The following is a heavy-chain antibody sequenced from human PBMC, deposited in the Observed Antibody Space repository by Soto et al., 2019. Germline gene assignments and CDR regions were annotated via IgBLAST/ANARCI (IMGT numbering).Heavy chain of an antibody. Sequence: EVQLLESGGGLVQPGGSLRLSCAASGFTFSSYAMSWVRQAPGKGLEWVSAISGSGGSTYYADSVKGRFTISRDNSKNTLYLQTNSLRAEDTAVYYCAKDFRRASTTVTTPDAFDIWGQGTMVTVSS. J-gene: IGHJ3*02. V-gene: IGHV3-23*01. CDR3: AKDFRRASTTVTTPDAFDI. D-gene: IGHD4-17*01. CDR2: ISGSGGST. CDR1: GFTFSSYA.